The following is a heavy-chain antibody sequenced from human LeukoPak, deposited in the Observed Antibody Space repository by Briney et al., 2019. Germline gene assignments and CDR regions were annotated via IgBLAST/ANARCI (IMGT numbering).Heavy chain of an antibody. CDR1: GFTFSSYG. D-gene: IGHD3-10*01. CDR3: ARSVGGSGSYYMGY. V-gene: IGHV3-33*01. Sequence: GGSLRLSCAASGFTFSSYGMHWVRQAPGKGLEWVAVIWYDGSNKYYADSVKGRFTISRDNSKNTLYLQMNSLRAEDTAVYYCARSVGGSGSYYMGYWGQGTLVTVSS. J-gene: IGHJ4*02. CDR2: IWYDGSNK.